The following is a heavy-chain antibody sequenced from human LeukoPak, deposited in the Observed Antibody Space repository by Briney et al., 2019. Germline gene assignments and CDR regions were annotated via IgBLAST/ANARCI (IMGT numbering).Heavy chain of an antibody. V-gene: IGHV3-53*01. D-gene: IGHD2-21*01. CDR3: ARGGSSASAPYY. CDR2: IYSDGNT. J-gene: IGHJ4*02. CDR1: GFTVSSNH. Sequence: GGSLRLSCAASGFTVSSNHMSWIRQAPGKGLEWVSVIYSDGNTHYADSVKGRFTSSRDNSENTLFLQMNSLRAEDTAVYYCARGGSSASAPYYWGQGTLATVSS.